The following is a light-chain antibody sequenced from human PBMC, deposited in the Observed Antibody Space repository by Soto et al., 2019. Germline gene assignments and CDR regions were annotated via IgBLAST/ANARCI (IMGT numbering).Light chain of an antibody. J-gene: IGLJ3*02. CDR2: SNN. CDR3: AAWDDSLNGRVV. V-gene: IGLV1-44*01. Sequence: QSVLSQPPSASGTPGQRVTISCSGGSSNIGANTVNWYQQLPGSSPKLLIYSNNQRPSGVPDRFSASKSGTSASLAISGLQSEDEADYYCAAWDDSLNGRVVFGGGTKVTVL. CDR1: SSNIGANT.